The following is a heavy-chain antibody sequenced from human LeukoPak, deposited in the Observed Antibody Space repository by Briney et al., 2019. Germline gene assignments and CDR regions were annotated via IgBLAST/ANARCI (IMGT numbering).Heavy chain of an antibody. V-gene: IGHV4-61*02. CDR3: ARSRMGDAFDI. CDR2: IYTSGST. Sequence: SQTLSLTCTISSGSISSGNYSRSLIRQPAGKGLEWIGRIYTSGSTNYNPSLKSRVTISVDTPKGQFSLKLSSVTAADTAMYYCARSRMGDAFDIWGQGTMVTVSS. CDR1: SGSISSGNYS. D-gene: IGHD3-16*01. J-gene: IGHJ3*02.